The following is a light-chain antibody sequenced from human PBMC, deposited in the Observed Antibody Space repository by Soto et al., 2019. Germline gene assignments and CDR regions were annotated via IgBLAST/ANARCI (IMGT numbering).Light chain of an antibody. V-gene: IGLV1-40*01. J-gene: IGLJ1*01. CDR3: QSYDGRLSALV. Sequence: QAVVTQPPSVSGAPGQRVTISCTGSSSNIGAGYGVHWYQQIPGTAPKLLIYGNSDRPSGVPDRFSGSKSGTSASLAITGLQAEDEADYYCQSYDGRLSALVFGGGTKVTVL. CDR1: SSNIGAGYG. CDR2: GNS.